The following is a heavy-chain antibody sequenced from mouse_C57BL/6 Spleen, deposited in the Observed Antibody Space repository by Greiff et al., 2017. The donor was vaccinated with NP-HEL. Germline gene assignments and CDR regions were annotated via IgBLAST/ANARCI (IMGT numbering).Heavy chain of an antibody. D-gene: IGHD1-1*01. CDR1: GYTFTSYW. J-gene: IGHJ4*01. CDR3: ARGNGTLDYYAMDY. Sequence: QVQLQQPGAELVKPGASVKLSCKASGYTFTSYWMQWVKQRPGQGLEWIGEIDPSDSYTNYNQKFKGKATLTVDTSYSTAYMQLSSLTSEDSAVYYCARGNGTLDYYAMDYWGQGTSVTVSS. V-gene: IGHV1-50*01. CDR2: IDPSDSYT.